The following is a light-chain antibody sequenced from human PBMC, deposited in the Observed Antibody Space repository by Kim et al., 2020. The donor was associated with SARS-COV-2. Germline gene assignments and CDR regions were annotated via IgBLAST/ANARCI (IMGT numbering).Light chain of an antibody. CDR2: RSN. Sequence: QSVLTQSPSASGTPGQRVTISCSGSSSNIGSNYVYWYQQLPGTAPKLLIYRSNQRPSGVADRFSGSKSGTSASLAISGLRSEDEADYYCAAWDDSLSGFWVFGGGTQLTVL. V-gene: IGLV1-47*01. CDR3: AAWDDSLSGFWV. J-gene: IGLJ3*02. CDR1: SSNIGSNY.